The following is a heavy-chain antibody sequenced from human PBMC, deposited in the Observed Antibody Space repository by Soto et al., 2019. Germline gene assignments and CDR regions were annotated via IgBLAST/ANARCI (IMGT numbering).Heavy chain of an antibody. Sequence: QVQLQESGPGLVKPSETLSLTCTVSGGSISSYYWSWIRQPPGKGLEWIGYFSYSETTNYNPSLNSRVTISVDTSKNPFSLRLSSVTAADTAVYYCAREAGAANSYYYAMDVWGQGTTVTVSS. CDR1: GGSISSYY. J-gene: IGHJ6*02. V-gene: IGHV4-59*01. D-gene: IGHD5-18*01. CDR2: FSYSETT. CDR3: AREAGAANSYYYAMDV.